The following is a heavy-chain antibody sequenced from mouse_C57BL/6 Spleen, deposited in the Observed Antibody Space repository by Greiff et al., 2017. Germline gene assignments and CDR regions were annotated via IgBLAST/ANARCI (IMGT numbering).Heavy chain of an antibody. V-gene: IGHV3-6*01. CDR1: GYSITSGYY. CDR3: ARVYGSSYLGYVDV. CDR2: ISYDGSN. D-gene: IGHD1-1*01. Sequence: EVQLQESGPGLVKPSQSLSLTCSVTGYSITSGYYWNWIRQFPGNKLELMGYISYDGSNNYNPTLKNRISITRDTSKNQFLLKLNSVTTEDTATYDCARVYGSSYLGYVDVWGTGTTVTVSS. J-gene: IGHJ1*03.